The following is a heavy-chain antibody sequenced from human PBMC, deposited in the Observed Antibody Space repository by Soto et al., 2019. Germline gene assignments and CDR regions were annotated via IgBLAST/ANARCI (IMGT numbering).Heavy chain of an antibody. J-gene: IGHJ4*02. Sequence: EVQLVESGGGLVQPGRSLRLPCAASGFSFDEYDMHWVRLAPGKGLEWVSSISWNSGTLDYAHSVKGRFTVSRDNAKNYLYLQMNSLRGEDTAFYYCAKARTFGGVVASFDKWGQGALVTVSS. V-gene: IGHV3-9*01. CDR3: AKARTFGGVVASFDK. D-gene: IGHD3-16*02. CDR2: ISWNSGTL. CDR1: GFSFDEYD.